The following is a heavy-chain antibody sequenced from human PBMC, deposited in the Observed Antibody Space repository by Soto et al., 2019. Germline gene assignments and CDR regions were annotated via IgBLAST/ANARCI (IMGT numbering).Heavy chain of an antibody. CDR3: ARHPAYYYDSSFYYVEY. CDR1: GGSISSGGYY. J-gene: IGHJ4*01. V-gene: IGHV4-31*03. CDR2: IYYSGST. Sequence: SETLSLTCTVSGGSISSGGYYWSWIRQHPGKGLEWIGYIYYSGSTYYNPSLKSRVTISVDTSKNQFSLKLSSVTAADTAVYYCARHPAYYYDSSFYYVEYWGHGTQVTVSS. D-gene: IGHD3-22*01.